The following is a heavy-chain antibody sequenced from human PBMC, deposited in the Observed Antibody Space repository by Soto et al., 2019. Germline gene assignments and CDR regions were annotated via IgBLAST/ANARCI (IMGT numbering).Heavy chain of an antibody. CDR1: GFTFGRYS. V-gene: IGHV3-48*02. D-gene: IGHD4-17*01. J-gene: IGHJ4*02. CDR3: ARAHDYGVYEATGMDY. Sequence: EVQLVESGGGLVQPGGSLRLSCAASGFTFGRYSMNWVRQAPGKGLEWVSYISSSSRNIYYTDSVKGRFTISRDNAKNSLYLQMNSLRDEDTAVYYWARAHDYGVYEATGMDYWGPGTLVTVSS. CDR2: ISSSSRNI.